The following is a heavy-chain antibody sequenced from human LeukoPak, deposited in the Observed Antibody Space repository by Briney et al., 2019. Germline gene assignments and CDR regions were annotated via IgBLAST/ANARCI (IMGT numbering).Heavy chain of an antibody. D-gene: IGHD5/OR15-5a*01. V-gene: IGHV4-59*01. CDR1: GGSLSSFY. Sequence: KPSETLSLTCTVSGGSLSSFYGSWIRQPPGKGLEYIGYISYSGTTSYNPSLKSRVTISVDTSKNQFSLKLTSVTAADTAVYYCARDKGLPQAFDIWGQGTMVTVSS. J-gene: IGHJ3*02. CDR2: ISYSGTT. CDR3: ARDKGLPQAFDI.